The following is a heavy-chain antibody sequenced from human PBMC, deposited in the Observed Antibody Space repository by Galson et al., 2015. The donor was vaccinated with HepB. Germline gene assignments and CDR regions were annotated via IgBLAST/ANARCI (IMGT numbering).Heavy chain of an antibody. D-gene: IGHD3-16*01. J-gene: IGHJ4*02. V-gene: IGHV1-18*04. CDR1: DYTFTNYG. Sequence: SVKVSCKASDYTFTNYGISWVRQAPGQGLEWMGWISVLTGITHSAPKLQGRVTLTTDISTSTAYVELTGLTSDDTAVYYCTRDHASSHAFIDYWGQGTLVTVSS. CDR3: TRDHASSHAFIDY. CDR2: ISVLTGIT.